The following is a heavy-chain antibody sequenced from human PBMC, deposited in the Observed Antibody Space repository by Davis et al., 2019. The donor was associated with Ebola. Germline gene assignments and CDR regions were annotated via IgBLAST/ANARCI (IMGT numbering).Heavy chain of an antibody. CDR1: GYTFTSYY. D-gene: IGHD3-10*01. J-gene: IGHJ4*02. V-gene: IGHV1-46*01. CDR2: INPSGGTT. Sequence: AASVKVSCKASGYTFTSYYMHWVRQAPGQGLEWMGIINPSGGTTSYAQKFQVRVTMTRDTSTSTVYMELSSLRSEDTAVYYCARDITMVQGPSLFDYWGQGTLVTVSS. CDR3: ARDITMVQGPSLFDY.